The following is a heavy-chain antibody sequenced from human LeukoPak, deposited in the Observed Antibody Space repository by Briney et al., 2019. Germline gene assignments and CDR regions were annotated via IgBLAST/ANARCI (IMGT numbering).Heavy chain of an antibody. CDR1: GVSISSSSYF. Sequence: SETLSLTCTVSGVSISSSSYFWSWIRQPAGQGLEWIGRIYTSGGTNYNPSLKSRVTMSVDTSKNQFSLRLNSVTAADTAVYYCARARNYGSSYYFDYWGQGTLVTVSS. V-gene: IGHV4-61*02. CDR2: IYTSGGT. D-gene: IGHD1-7*01. CDR3: ARARNYGSSYYFDY. J-gene: IGHJ4*02.